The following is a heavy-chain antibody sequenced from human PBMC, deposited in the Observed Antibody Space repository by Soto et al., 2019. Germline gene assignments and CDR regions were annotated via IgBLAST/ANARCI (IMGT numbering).Heavy chain of an antibody. CDR1: GGTFSSYA. CDR3: ARERSDDYGDYDIHYYYYYGMDV. J-gene: IGHJ6*02. Sequence: QVQLVQSGAEVQKPGSSVKVSCKASGGTFSSYAISWVRQAPGQGLEWMGGIIPIFGTANYAQKFQGRVTITADESTSTAYMELSSLRSEDTAVYYCARERSDDYGDYDIHYYYYYGMDVWGQGTTVTVSS. CDR2: IIPIFGTA. D-gene: IGHD4-17*01. V-gene: IGHV1-69*01.